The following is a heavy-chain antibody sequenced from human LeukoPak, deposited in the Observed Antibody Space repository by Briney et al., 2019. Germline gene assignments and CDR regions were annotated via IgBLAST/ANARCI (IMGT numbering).Heavy chain of an antibody. CDR1: GYTFTSYD. CDR2: ISAYNGNT. CDR3: ARAVYSSSSGYFDY. Sequence: ASVKVSCKASGYTFTSYDINWVRQATGQGLEWMGWISAYNGNTNYAQKLQGRVTMTTDTSTSTAYMELRSLRSDDTAVYYCARAVYSSSSGYFDYWGQGTLVTVSS. D-gene: IGHD6-6*01. V-gene: IGHV1-18*01. J-gene: IGHJ4*02.